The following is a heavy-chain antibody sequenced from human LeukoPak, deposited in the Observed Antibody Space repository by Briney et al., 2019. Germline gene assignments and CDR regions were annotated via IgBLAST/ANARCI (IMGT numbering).Heavy chain of an antibody. CDR2: IIPIFGTA. CDR3: ARAPAHIAAGLYYYYYYGMDV. J-gene: IGHJ6*02. CDR1: GYTFTNYF. V-gene: IGHV1-69*13. Sequence: EASVKVSCKASGYTFTNYFMHWVRQAPGQGLEWMGGIIPIFGTANYAQKFQGRVTITADESTSTAYMELSSLRSEDTAVYYCARAPAHIAAGLYYYYYYGMDVWGQGTTVTVSS. D-gene: IGHD6-6*01.